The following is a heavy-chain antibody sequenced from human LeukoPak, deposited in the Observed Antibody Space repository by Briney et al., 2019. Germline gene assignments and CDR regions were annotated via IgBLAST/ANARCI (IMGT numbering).Heavy chain of an antibody. D-gene: IGHD3-10*01. CDR3: ATGGVYYGSGSPNWFDP. CDR2: IYHSGST. Sequence: SGTLSLTCAVSGGSISSNNWRSWVRQPPGKGLEWIGEIYHSGSTNYNPSLKSRVTISVDKSKNQFSLKLSSVTAADTAVYYCATGGVYYGSGSPNWFDPWGQGTLVTVSS. V-gene: IGHV4-4*02. CDR1: GGSISSNNW. J-gene: IGHJ5*02.